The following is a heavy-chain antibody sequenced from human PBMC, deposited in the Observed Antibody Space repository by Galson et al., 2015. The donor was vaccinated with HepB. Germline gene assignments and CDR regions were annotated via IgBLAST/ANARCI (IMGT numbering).Heavy chain of an antibody. J-gene: IGHJ6*03. D-gene: IGHD2-8*01. V-gene: IGHV1-2*02. CDR3: ASQSPDIVLLGTVPYYYYMDV. CDR2: INPNSGDT. Sequence: SVKVSCKASGYSFTGYYIHWVRQAPGQGLEWMGWINPNSGDTNYAQKFQGRVTMTRDTSISTVYMELSRLRSDDTAVYFCASQSPDIVLLGTVPYYYYMDVWGKGTTVTVSS. CDR1: GYSFTGYY.